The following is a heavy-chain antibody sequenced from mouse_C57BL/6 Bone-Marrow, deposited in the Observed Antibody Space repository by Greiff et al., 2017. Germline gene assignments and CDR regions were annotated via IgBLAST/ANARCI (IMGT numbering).Heavy chain of an antibody. CDR1: GYTFTDYY. CDR2: INPYNGGT. Sequence: VQLQQSGPVLVKPGASVKMSCKASGYTFTDYYMNWVKQSHGKSLEWIGVINPYNGGTSYNQKFKGKATLTVDKSSSTAYMELNSLTSEHSAVYYCASHYYGIYYAMDYWGQGTSVTVSS. CDR3: ASHYYGIYYAMDY. V-gene: IGHV1-19*01. J-gene: IGHJ4*01. D-gene: IGHD1-1*01.